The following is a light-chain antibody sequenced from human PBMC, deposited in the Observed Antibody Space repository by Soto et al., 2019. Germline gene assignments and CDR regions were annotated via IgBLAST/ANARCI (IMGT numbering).Light chain of an antibody. CDR1: SSDVGGYDY. CDR2: DVT. CDR3: SSYTSSSTLV. Sequence: QSALTQPPSVSGSPGQSVTISCTGTSSDVGGYDYVSWYQQRPGKAPKLLIYDVTKRPSGVPDRFSGSKSGNTASLTISGLQAEDEADFYCSSYTSSSTLVFGTGTKVTVL. V-gene: IGLV2-11*01. J-gene: IGLJ1*01.